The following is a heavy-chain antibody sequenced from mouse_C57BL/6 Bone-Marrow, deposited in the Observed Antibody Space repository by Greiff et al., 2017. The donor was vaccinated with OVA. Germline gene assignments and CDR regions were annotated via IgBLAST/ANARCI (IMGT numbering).Heavy chain of an antibody. CDR3: AREGNYDYDEGDYFDY. CDR1: GYTFTSYW. CDR2: IDPSDSYT. V-gene: IGHV1-69*01. Sequence: QVQLQQPGAELVMPGASVKLSCKASGYTFTSYWMHWVKQRPGQGLEWIGEIDPSDSYTNYNQKFKGKSTLTVDKSSSTAYMQLSSLTSEDSAVYYGAREGNYDYDEGDYFDYWGQGTTLTVSS. D-gene: IGHD2-4*01. J-gene: IGHJ2*01.